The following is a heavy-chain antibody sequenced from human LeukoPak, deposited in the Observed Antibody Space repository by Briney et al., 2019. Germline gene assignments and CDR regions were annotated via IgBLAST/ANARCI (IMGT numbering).Heavy chain of an antibody. CDR2: IYSGGST. J-gene: IGHJ4*02. Sequence: GGSLRLSCAASGFTVSSNYMSWVGQAPGKGLEWVSVIYSGGSTYYADSVKGRFTISRDNSKNTLYLQMNSLRAEDTAVYYCASHWYSSGWYGCDYWGQGTLVTVSS. D-gene: IGHD6-19*01. V-gene: IGHV3-53*01. CDR3: ASHWYSSGWYGCDY. CDR1: GFTVSSNY.